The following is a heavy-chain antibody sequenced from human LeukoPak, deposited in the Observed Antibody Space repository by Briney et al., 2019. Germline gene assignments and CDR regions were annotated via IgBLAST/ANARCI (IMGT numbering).Heavy chain of an antibody. V-gene: IGHV3-7*05. CDR2: IKQDGSEK. J-gene: IGHJ6*02. CDR3: GMAMDV. Sequence: GGSLRLSCAASGFTFSSYWMNWVRQAPGKGLEWVANIKQDGSEKYYVDSVKGRFTISRDNAKNSLYLQMSSLRAGDTAVCYCGMAMDVWGRGTTVTVSS. D-gene: IGHD5-24*01. CDR1: GFTFSSYW.